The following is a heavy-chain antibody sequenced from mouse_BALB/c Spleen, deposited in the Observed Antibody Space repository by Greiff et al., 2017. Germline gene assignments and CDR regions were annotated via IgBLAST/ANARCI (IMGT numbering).Heavy chain of an antibody. V-gene: IGHV5-17*02. CDR1: GFTFSSFG. CDR2: ISSGSSTI. J-gene: IGHJ3*01. D-gene: IGHD2-4*01. Sequence: EVHLVESGGGLVQPGGSRKLSCAASGFTFSSFGMHWVRQAPEKGLEWVAYISSGSSTIYYADTVKGRFTISRDNPKNTLFLQMTSLRSEDTAMYYCARSGIYYDLPWFAYWGQGTLVTVSA. CDR3: ARSGIYYDLPWFAY.